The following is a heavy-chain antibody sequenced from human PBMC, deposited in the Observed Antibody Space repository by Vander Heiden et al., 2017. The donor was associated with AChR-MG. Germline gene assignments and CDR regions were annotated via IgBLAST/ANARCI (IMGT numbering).Heavy chain of an antibody. J-gene: IGHJ6*02. CDR2: IRSKSFGGTV. CDR3: TRDDYRLEWLQFHHYGMDV. D-gene: IGHD3-3*01. Sequence: EVQLVASGGGLVQPGRSLRLSCITSGFNFRDHTMTWVRKAPGKGVEWVGVIRSKSFGGTVEYAASVKGRFTISRDDPKGIAYLQVNSLKTEDTAVYYCTRDDYRLEWLQFHHYGMDVWGQGTTVTVSS. V-gene: IGHV3-49*04. CDR1: GFNFRDHT.